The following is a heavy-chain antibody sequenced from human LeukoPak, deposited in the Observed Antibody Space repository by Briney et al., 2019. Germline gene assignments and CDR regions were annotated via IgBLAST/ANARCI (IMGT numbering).Heavy chain of an antibody. D-gene: IGHD3-10*01. Sequence: SETLSLTCAVSGGSISSYYWSWIRQPPGKGLEWIGYIYYSGSTNYNPSLKSRVTISVDTSKNQFSLKLSSVTAADTAVYYCARDRAGSPNWFDPWGQGTLVTVSS. CDR3: ARDRAGSPNWFDP. J-gene: IGHJ5*02. V-gene: IGHV4-59*01. CDR2: IYYSGST. CDR1: GGSISSYY.